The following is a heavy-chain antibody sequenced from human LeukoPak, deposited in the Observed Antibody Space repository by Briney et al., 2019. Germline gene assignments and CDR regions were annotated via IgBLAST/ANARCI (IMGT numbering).Heavy chain of an antibody. CDR3: ARDKSIAAAGPAEYFQH. Sequence: PGGSLRLSCAASGFTFSNFWMHWVRQAPGKGLVWVALIYGDGSFTRYADSVKGRFTISRDNAKNTVYLQMNSLRAEDTAVYYCARDKSIAAAGPAEYFQHWGQGTLVTVSS. D-gene: IGHD6-13*01. V-gene: IGHV3-74*01. CDR1: GFTFSNFW. J-gene: IGHJ1*01. CDR2: IYGDGSFT.